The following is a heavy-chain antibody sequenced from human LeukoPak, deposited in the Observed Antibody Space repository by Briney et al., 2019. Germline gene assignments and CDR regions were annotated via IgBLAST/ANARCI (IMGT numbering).Heavy chain of an antibody. CDR3: AKLLNDYGDYYFDY. J-gene: IGHJ4*02. D-gene: IGHD4-17*01. V-gene: IGHV3-23*01. CDR1: GFTFSSYS. Sequence: GGSLRLSCAASGFTFSSYSMNWVRQAPGKGLEWVSAISARDGSAYYADSVKGRFTISRDNSKNTLYLQMNSLRAEDTAVYYCAKLLNDYGDYYFDYWGQGTLVTVSS. CDR2: ISARDGSA.